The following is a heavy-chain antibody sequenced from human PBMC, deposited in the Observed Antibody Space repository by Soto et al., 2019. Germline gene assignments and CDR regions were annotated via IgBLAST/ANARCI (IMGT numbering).Heavy chain of an antibody. J-gene: IGHJ6*03. Sequence: ASVKVSCKASGYTFTSYDINWVRQATGQGLEWMGWMNPNSGNTGYAQKFQGRVTMTRNTSISTAYMELSSLRSEDTAVYYCARDQSGYDSYYYYYYMDVWGKGTMVTVSS. V-gene: IGHV1-8*01. CDR1: GYTFTSYD. D-gene: IGHD5-12*01. CDR2: MNPNSGNT. CDR3: ARDQSGYDSYYYYYYMDV.